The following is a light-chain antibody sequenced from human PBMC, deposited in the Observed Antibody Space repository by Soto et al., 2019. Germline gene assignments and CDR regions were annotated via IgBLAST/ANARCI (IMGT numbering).Light chain of an antibody. CDR3: QQYHPSPWV. CDR1: QTINHW. CDR2: DGS. Sequence: DIQMTQSPSTLSASVGDRVTLTCRASQTINHWLAWYQQKPGKAPELLIYDGSSLESGVPSRFSGGGSGTEFTLTIASLQPEDFASYYCQQYHPSPWVFGLGTKVDI. V-gene: IGKV1-5*01. J-gene: IGKJ1*01.